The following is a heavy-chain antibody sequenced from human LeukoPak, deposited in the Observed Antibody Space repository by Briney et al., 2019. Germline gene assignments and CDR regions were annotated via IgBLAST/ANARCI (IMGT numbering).Heavy chain of an antibody. CDR2: IKQDGSEK. CDR3: AGGQGWHFDL. D-gene: IGHD2-15*01. CDR1: GFTFSSCW. V-gene: IGHV3-7*01. Sequence: GGSLRLSCAASGFTFSSCWMSWVRQAPGKGLEWVANIKQDGSEKYYVDSVKGRFTISRDNAKNSLYLQMNSLRAEDTAVYYCAGGQGWHFDLWGRGTLITVSS. J-gene: IGHJ2*01.